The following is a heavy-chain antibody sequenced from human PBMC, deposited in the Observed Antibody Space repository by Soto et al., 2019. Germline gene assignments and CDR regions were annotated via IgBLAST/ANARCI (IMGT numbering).Heavy chain of an antibody. Sequence: GGSLRLSCAASGFTFSNYGMTWVRQTPGKGLEWVSGISGGGGNTYYADSVKGRFTISRDNSKNTLYLQMNSLRVEDTAVYFCAKPSRGYRFDYWGQGTLVTVSS. V-gene: IGHV3-23*01. J-gene: IGHJ4*02. CDR1: GFTFSNYG. D-gene: IGHD1-26*01. CDR3: AKPSRGYRFDY. CDR2: ISGGGGNT.